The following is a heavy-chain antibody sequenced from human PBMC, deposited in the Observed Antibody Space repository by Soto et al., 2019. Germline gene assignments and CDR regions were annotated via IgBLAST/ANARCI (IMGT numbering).Heavy chain of an antibody. Sequence: ASVKASCKASGYTFTSYGISWVRQAPGQGLEWMGWISAYNGNTNYAQKLQGRVNMTTDTSTSTAYMELRSLRSDDTAVYYCARAHMTTVTFSYYYGMDVWGEGTTVTVSS. V-gene: IGHV1-18*01. J-gene: IGHJ6*04. D-gene: IGHD4-4*01. CDR1: GYTFTSYG. CDR2: ISAYNGNT. CDR3: ARAHMTTVTFSYYYGMDV.